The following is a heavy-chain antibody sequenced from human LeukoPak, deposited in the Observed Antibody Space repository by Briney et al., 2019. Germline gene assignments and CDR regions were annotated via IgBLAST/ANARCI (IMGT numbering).Heavy chain of an antibody. CDR2: ISSNGGST. CDR1: GFTFSSYA. V-gene: IGHV3-64*01. J-gene: IGHJ6*03. CDR3: ARDRDHGDYYYYYYMDV. Sequence: GGSLRLSCAASGFTFSSYAMHWVRQAPGKGLEYVSAISSNGGSTYYANSVKGRFTISRDNSKNTLYLQMGSLRAEDMAVYYCARDRDHGDYYYYYYMDVWGKGTTVTVSS. D-gene: IGHD4-17*01.